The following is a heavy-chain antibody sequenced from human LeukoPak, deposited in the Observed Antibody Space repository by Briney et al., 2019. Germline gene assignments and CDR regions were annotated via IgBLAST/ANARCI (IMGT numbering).Heavy chain of an antibody. CDR1: GGSFSGYY. V-gene: IGHV4-34*01. J-gene: IGHJ6*03. CDR2: INHSGST. CDR3: ARARIAARRTHYYYYMDV. Sequence: PSETPSLTCAVYGGSFSGYYWSWIRQPPGKGLEWIGEINHSGSTNYNPSLKSRVTISVDTSKNQFSLKLSSVTAADTAVYYCARARIAARRTHYYYYMDVWGKGTTVTVSS. D-gene: IGHD6-6*01.